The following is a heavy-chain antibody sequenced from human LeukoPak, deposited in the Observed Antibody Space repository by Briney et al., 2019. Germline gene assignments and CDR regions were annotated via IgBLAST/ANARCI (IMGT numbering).Heavy chain of an antibody. Sequence: GGSLRLSCVASGFTFSSYAMSWVRQAPGKGLVWVSRIHSDGRVTTYADSVKGRFTISKDSARNTLYLQMNTLRVEDTAVYYCARAQDTYNSLYFDYWGQGALVTVPS. D-gene: IGHD5-24*01. CDR1: GFTFSSYA. CDR3: ARAQDTYNSLYFDY. V-gene: IGHV3-74*01. CDR2: IHSDGRVT. J-gene: IGHJ4*02.